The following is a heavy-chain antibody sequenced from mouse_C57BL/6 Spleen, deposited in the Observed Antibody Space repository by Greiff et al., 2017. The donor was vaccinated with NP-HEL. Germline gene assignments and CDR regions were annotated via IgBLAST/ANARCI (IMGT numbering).Heavy chain of an antibody. J-gene: IGHJ4*01. CDR2: INPYNGGT. CDR1: GYTFTDYY. V-gene: IGHV1-19*01. CDR3: ARTNWDGAMDY. Sequence: EVHLVESGPVLVKPGASVKMSCKASGYTFTDYYMNWVKQSHGKSLEWIGVINPYNGGTSYNQKFKGKATLTVDKSSSTAYMELNSLTSEDSAVYYCARTNWDGAMDYWGQGTSVTVSS. D-gene: IGHD4-1*01.